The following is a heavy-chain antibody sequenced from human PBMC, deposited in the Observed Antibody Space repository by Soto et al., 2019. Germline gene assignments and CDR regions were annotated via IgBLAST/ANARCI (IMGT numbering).Heavy chain of an antibody. V-gene: IGHV1-69*06. CDR3: ARVFYDFWSGYSLDYYYYYGMDL. CDR2: IIPIFGTA. CDR1: GGIFSSYA. D-gene: IGHD3-3*01. J-gene: IGHJ6*02. Sequence: SVKVSCKASGGIFSSYAISWVRQAPGQGLEWMGGIIPIFGTANYAQKFQGRVTITADKSTSTAYMELSSLRSEDTAVYYCARVFYDFWSGYSLDYYYYYGMDLWGLGTTVTVSS.